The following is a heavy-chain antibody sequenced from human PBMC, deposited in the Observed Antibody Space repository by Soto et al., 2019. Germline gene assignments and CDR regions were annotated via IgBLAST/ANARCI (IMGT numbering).Heavy chain of an antibody. J-gene: IGHJ3*02. D-gene: IGHD3-16*02. CDR2: IRCSGGST. Sequence: EVQLLESGGGLVQPGGSLRLSCAASGFTFSSYAMSWVRQAPGKGLEWVSAIRCSGGSTYYADSVKGQFPISRDNSKNTQYRQMNSMRAEDTNVYYCAKVGEGELSLRFAFDIWGQGTMVTV. V-gene: IGHV3-23*01. CDR3: AKVGEGELSLRFAFDI. CDR1: GFTFSSYA.